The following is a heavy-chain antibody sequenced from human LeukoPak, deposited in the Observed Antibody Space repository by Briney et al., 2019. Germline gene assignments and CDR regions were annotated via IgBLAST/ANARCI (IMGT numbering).Heavy chain of an antibody. Sequence: PGGSLRLSCAASGFTFSNYRMDWVRQAPGKGLDWVSSVSGLSNYIYYADSVKGRFTISRDNAKNSLYLQMNSLRAEDTAVYYCTRVDCTTTSCPKADAFDLWGQGTMVTVSS. CDR3: TRVDCTTTSCPKADAFDL. CDR1: GFTFSNYR. CDR2: VSGLSNYI. D-gene: IGHD2-2*01. J-gene: IGHJ3*01. V-gene: IGHV3-21*06.